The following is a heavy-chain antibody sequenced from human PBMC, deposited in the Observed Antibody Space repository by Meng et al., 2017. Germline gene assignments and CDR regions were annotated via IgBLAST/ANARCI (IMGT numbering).Heavy chain of an antibody. Sequence: QVKLVPSGAEVKKPGASVKVSCKASGYTFTSYDINWVRQATGQGLEWMGWMNPNSGNTDYAQKFQGRVTMTRNTSINTAYMELSSLRSDDTAVYFCARANTYSGYDYGYWGQGTLVTVFS. CDR3: ARANTYSGYDYGY. V-gene: IGHV1-8*01. CDR1: GYTFTSYD. J-gene: IGHJ4*02. CDR2: MNPNSGNT. D-gene: IGHD5-12*01.